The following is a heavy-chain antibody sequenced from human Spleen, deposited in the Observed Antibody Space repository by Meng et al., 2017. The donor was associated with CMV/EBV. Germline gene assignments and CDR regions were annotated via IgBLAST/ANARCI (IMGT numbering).Heavy chain of an antibody. CDR3: VRGDCSSATCDVYYFGMDV. CDR1: SSHS. V-gene: IGHV3-30*04. D-gene: IGHD2-2*01. Sequence: SSHSMNWVRQAPGKGLEWVAVILYDGSKKYYADYVKGRFTISRDKSKNTLDLQMNSLRPEDTAVYYCVRGDCSSATCDVYYFGMDVWGQGTTVTVSS. CDR2: ILYDGSKK. J-gene: IGHJ6*02.